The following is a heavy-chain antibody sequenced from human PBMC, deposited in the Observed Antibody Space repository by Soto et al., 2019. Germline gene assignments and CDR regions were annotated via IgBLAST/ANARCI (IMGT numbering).Heavy chain of an antibody. D-gene: IGHD6-13*01. CDR1: GYTFTSYG. CDR3: ARIDPLGYSSRWAQDY. Sequence: APVKVSCKASGYTFTSYGISWVRQAPGQGLEWMGWISAYNGNTNYAQKLQGRVTMTTDTSTSTAYMELRSLRSDDTAVYYCARIDPLGYSSRWAQDYWGQGTLVTVFS. V-gene: IGHV1-18*04. J-gene: IGHJ4*02. CDR2: ISAYNGNT.